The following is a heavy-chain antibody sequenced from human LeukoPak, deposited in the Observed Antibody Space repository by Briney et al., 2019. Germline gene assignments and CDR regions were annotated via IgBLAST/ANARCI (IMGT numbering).Heavy chain of an antibody. D-gene: IGHD3-3*01. Sequence: GGPRRPSGAASGFTFITYTWNGFRRAPGKGRNWVSSIISSSSYIYYADSVKGRFTISIDNAKNSLYLQMNSLRAEDTAVYYCARDTASAIFGVVPKDYWGQGTLVTVSS. V-gene: IGHV3-21*01. CDR1: GFTFITYT. J-gene: IGHJ4*02. CDR3: ARDTASAIFGVVPKDY. CDR2: IISSSSYI.